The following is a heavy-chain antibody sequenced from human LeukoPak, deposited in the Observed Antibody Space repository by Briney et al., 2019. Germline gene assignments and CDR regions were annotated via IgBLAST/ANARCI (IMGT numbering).Heavy chain of an antibody. J-gene: IGHJ5*02. V-gene: IGHV1-2*02. CDR2: INPNSGGT. D-gene: IGHD3-16*01. CDR3: ARGRGGGRRENWFDP. Sequence: GASVKVSCKASGYTFTGYYMHWVRQAPGQGLEWMGWINPNSGGTNYAQKFQGRVTMTRDTSISTAYMELSRLRSDDTAVYYCARGRGGGRRENWFDPWGQGTLVTVSS. CDR1: GYTFTGYY.